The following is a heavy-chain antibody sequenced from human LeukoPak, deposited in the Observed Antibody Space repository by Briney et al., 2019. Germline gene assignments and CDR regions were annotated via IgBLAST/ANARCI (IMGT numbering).Heavy chain of an antibody. Sequence: ASVKVSCKVSGYTLTELSMHWVRQAPGKGLEWMGGFDPEDGETIYAQKFQGRVTMTEDTSTDTAYMELSSLRSEDTAVYYCARDPYGSGNYYTYFDYWGQGTLVTVSS. CDR1: GYTLTELS. V-gene: IGHV1-24*01. CDR3: ARDPYGSGNYYTYFDY. CDR2: FDPEDGET. J-gene: IGHJ4*02. D-gene: IGHD3-10*01.